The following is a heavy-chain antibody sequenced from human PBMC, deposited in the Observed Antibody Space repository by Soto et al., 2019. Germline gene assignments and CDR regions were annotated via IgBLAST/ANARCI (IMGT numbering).Heavy chain of an antibody. CDR3: GRESSGSGWSLDF. CDR2: INTYNQNT. CDR1: GYTFTNYP. Sequence: ASVKLYCKASGYTFTNYPITWVRQAPGQGLEWMGWINTYNQNTIYAQKFQGRVTMTTDTSTSTSYLELGSLRSDDTAVYYCGRESSGSGWSLDFWGQGSLVTVSS. V-gene: IGHV1-18*04. J-gene: IGHJ4*02. D-gene: IGHD6-19*01.